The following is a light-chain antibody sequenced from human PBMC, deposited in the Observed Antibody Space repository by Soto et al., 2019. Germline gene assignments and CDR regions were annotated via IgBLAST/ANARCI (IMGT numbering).Light chain of an antibody. CDR2: EVS. V-gene: IGLV2-14*01. CDR3: SSYTSSSTLV. CDR1: SSDVGGYNY. J-gene: IGLJ1*01. Sequence: QSVLTQPASVSGSPGQSITISCTGTSSDVGGYNYVSWYQQHPGKAPKLMIYEVSNRPSGVSNRFSGSKSGNTASLTISGLQAEDEADYYCSSYTSSSTLVFGTRTKLIVL.